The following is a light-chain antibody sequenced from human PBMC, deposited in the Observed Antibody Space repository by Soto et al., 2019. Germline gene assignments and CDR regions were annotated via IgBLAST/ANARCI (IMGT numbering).Light chain of an antibody. J-gene: IGKJ4*01. CDR1: QSVSSN. CDR2: GAS. CDR3: QQYNSWPLT. V-gene: IGKV3-15*01. Sequence: ETVRTQSPASLSVSPGERATLSCRASQSVSSNLAWYQQRPGQAPRILIYGASTRATGIPARFSGSGSGTEFTLTISSLQSEDFAVYYCQQYNSWPLTFGGGTKVEIK.